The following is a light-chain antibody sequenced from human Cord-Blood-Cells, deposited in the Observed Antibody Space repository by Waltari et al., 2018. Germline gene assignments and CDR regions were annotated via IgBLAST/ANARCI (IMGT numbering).Light chain of an antibody. CDR3: SSYTSSSTLDV. CDR1: SSDVGGYNY. J-gene: IGLJ1*01. Sequence: QSALTQPASVSGSPGQSITISCTGTSSDVGGYNYVSWYQQDPGKAPKLMIYDVSNRPSGVSNRFSGANSGNTASLTISGLQAEDEADYYCSSYTSSSTLDVFGTGTKVTVL. CDR2: DVS. V-gene: IGLV2-14*01.